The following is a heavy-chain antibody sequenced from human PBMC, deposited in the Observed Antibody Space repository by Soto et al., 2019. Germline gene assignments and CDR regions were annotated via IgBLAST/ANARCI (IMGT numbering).Heavy chain of an antibody. J-gene: IGHJ3*02. CDR3: ARDRGGIGGYYHDAFDI. Sequence: GGSLRLSCAASGSTVSSNYMSWVRQAPGKGLEWVSVIYSGGSTYYADSVKGRFTISRDNSKNTLYLQMNSLRAEDTAVYYCARDRGGIGGYYHDAFDIWGQGAMVTVSS. CDR1: GSTVSSNY. D-gene: IGHD3-22*01. CDR2: IYSGGST. V-gene: IGHV3-53*01.